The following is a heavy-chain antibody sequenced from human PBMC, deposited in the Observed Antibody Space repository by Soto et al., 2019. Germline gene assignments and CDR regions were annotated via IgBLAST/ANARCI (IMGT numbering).Heavy chain of an antibody. Sequence: SETLSLTCAVSGDSVTSNVWWSWVRQPPGKGLEWIGEAYHNGLTDYNPSLKSRVTMSVDTSKNEFSLKLTSLTAADTAIYYCARDAAVPGESDRFDYWGQGTLVTVSS. CDR1: GDSVTSNVW. D-gene: IGHD6-19*01. CDR3: ARDAAVPGESDRFDY. CDR2: AYHNGLT. V-gene: IGHV4-4*02. J-gene: IGHJ4*02.